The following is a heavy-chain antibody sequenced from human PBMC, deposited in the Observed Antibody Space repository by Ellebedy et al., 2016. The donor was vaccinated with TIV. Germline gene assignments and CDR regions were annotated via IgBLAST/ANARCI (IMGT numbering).Heavy chain of an antibody. Sequence: GESLKISXAASGFTFSSYAMSWVRQAPGKGLEWVSAISGSGGSTYYADSVKGRFTISRDNSKNTLYLQMNSLRAEDTAVYYCAKDLTDYDFWSGYYQYYFDYWGQGTLVTVSS. J-gene: IGHJ4*02. CDR3: AKDLTDYDFWSGYYQYYFDY. CDR2: ISGSGGST. V-gene: IGHV3-23*01. CDR1: GFTFSSYA. D-gene: IGHD3-3*01.